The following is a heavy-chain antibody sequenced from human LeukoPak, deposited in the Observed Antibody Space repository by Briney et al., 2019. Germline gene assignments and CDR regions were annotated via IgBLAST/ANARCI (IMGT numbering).Heavy chain of an antibody. Sequence: SETLSLTCTVSGGSVTSGDYYRTWIRQQPGKGLEWIGYIYYSGDTYYNPSLKSRLTMSVDTSKSQFSLKLSSVTAADTAVYYCAREGAAAGTPRAFDLWGQGTMVTVSS. D-gene: IGHD6-13*01. CDR1: GGSVTSGDYY. J-gene: IGHJ3*01. V-gene: IGHV4-31*02. CDR3: AREGAAAGTPRAFDL. CDR2: IYYSGDT.